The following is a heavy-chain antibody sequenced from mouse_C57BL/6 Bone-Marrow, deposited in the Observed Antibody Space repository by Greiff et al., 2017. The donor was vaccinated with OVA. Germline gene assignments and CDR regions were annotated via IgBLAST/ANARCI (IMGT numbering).Heavy chain of an antibody. CDR1: GYSFTGYY. CDR3: ARTDYYGSSYVL. Sequence: VQLKQSGPELVKPGASVKISCKASGYSFTGYYMNWVKQSPEKSLEWIGEINPSTGGTTYNQKFKAKATLTVDKSSSTAYMQLKSLTSEDSAVYYCARTDYYGSSYVLWGQGTLVTVSA. V-gene: IGHV1-42*01. J-gene: IGHJ3*01. D-gene: IGHD1-1*01. CDR2: INPSTGGT.